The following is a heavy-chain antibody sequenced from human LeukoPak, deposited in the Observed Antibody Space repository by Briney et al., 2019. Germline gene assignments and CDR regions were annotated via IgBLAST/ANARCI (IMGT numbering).Heavy chain of an antibody. Sequence: SETLSLTCAVSGYSISSGYYWGWIRPPPGKGLEWIGSVYPSGSTYYNPSLKSRVTISADTSKNQFSLKLSFVTAADTAVYYCASFVGAATTSHIDYWGQGTLVTVSS. D-gene: IGHD1-26*01. CDR1: GYSISSGYY. V-gene: IGHV4-38-2*01. CDR2: VYPSGST. CDR3: ASFVGAATTSHIDY. J-gene: IGHJ4*02.